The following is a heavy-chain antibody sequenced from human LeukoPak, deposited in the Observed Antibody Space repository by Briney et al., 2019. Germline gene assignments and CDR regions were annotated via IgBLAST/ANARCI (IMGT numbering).Heavy chain of an antibody. V-gene: IGHV1-18*01. CDR1: DYIFTSFG. CDR3: AKDNSVGDIAWWFDP. Sequence: ASVKVSCKASDYIFTSFGINWVRQAPGQGLEWMGWISPYNDNTNYAQKFQDRVTMTRDMSTSTDYMELRSLGFEDTAVYYCAKDNSVGDIAWWFDPWGQGTLVTVSS. J-gene: IGHJ5*02. D-gene: IGHD1-26*01. CDR2: ISPYNDNT.